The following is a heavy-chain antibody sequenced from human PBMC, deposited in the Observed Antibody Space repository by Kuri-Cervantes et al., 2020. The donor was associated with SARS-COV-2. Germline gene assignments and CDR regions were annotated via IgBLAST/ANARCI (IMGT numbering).Heavy chain of an antibody. J-gene: IGHJ4*02. V-gene: IGHV3-30*18. CDR3: AKDRVGVQDF. CDR2: ISHDGKNK. Sequence: GESLKISCAASGFNFSRTDMRWVRRAPGKGLEWVAVISHDGKNKKCIASGKGRFTISRDNSQNTLYLHMKSLRSEDTAMYYCAKDRVGVQDFWGQGTLVTVSS. CDR1: GFNFSRTD. D-gene: IGHD2-21*01.